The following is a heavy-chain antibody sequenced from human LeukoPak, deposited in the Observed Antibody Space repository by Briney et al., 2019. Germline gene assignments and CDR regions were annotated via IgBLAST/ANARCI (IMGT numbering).Heavy chain of an antibody. CDR1: GYTFTGYY. D-gene: IGHD2-15*01. CDR3: ARGGVVVAATFHFDY. V-gene: IGHV1-8*02. J-gene: IGHJ4*02. Sequence: ASVKVSCKASGYTFTGYYMHWVRQAPGQGLEWMGWMNPNSGNTGYAQKFQGRVTMTRNTSISTAYMELSSLRSEDTAVYYCARGGVVVAATFHFDYWGQGTLVTVSS. CDR2: MNPNSGNT.